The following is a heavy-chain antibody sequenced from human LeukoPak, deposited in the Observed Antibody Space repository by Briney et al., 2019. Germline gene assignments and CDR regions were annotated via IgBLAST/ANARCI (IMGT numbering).Heavy chain of an antibody. CDR2: IIPILGIA. D-gene: IGHD6-13*01. CDR1: GGTFSSYA. V-gene: IGHV1-69*04. J-gene: IGHJ4*02. Sequence: SVKVSCKASGGTFSSYAISWVRQAPGQGLEWMGRIIPILGIANYAQKFQGRVTITADKSTSTAYMELSSLRSEDTAVYYCARARYGAAAGPFDYWGQGTLVTVSS. CDR3: ARARYGAAAGPFDY.